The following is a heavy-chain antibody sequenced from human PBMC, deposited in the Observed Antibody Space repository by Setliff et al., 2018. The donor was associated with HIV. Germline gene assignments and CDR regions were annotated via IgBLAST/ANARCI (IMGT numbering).Heavy chain of an antibody. CDR1: GYTFTSYA. D-gene: IGHD3-10*01. CDR2: INAGNGNT. Sequence: ASVKVSCKASGYTFTSYAMHWVRQAPGQRLEWMGWINAGNGNTKYSQKFQGRVTITRDTSASTAYMELSSLRSEDTAVYYCARDKVRGTLHRDYFDYWGQGTLVTVSS. V-gene: IGHV1-3*01. J-gene: IGHJ4*02. CDR3: ARDKVRGTLHRDYFDY.